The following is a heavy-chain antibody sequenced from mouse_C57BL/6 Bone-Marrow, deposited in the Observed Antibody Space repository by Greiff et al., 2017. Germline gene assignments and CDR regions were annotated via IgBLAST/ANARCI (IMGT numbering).Heavy chain of an antibody. V-gene: IGHV1-69*01. CDR3: ARGGYYGSSL. CDR2: IDPSDSYT. Sequence: QVQLQQSGAELVMPGASVKLSCKASGYTFTSYWMHWVKQRPGQGLEWIGEIDPSDSYTNYNQKFKGKSTLTVDKSSSTAYMQLSSLTSEDSAVYYCARGGYYGSSLWGQGTTLTVSS. CDR1: GYTFTSYW. D-gene: IGHD1-1*01. J-gene: IGHJ2*01.